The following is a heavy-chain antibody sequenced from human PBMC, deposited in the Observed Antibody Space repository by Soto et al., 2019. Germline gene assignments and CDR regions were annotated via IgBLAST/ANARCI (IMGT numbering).Heavy chain of an antibody. Sequence: ASVKVSCKASGYTFTSYAMHWVRQAPGQRLEWMGWINAGNGNTKYSQKFQGRVTITRDTSASTAYMELSSLRSEDTAVYYCARMSVSSGWAYFDYWGQGTLVTVSA. CDR1: GYTFTSYA. CDR2: INAGNGNT. J-gene: IGHJ4*02. V-gene: IGHV1-3*01. CDR3: ARMSVSSGWAYFDY. D-gene: IGHD6-19*01.